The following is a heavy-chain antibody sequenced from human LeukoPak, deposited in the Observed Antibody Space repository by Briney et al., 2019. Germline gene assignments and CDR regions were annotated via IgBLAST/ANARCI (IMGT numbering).Heavy chain of an antibody. V-gene: IGHV4-61*02. D-gene: IGHD3-22*01. CDR1: GGSISSGSYY. CDR3: ARDLLYDSSGYYYWYFDL. CDR2: IYTSGST. Sequence: SETLSLTCTVSGGSISSGSYYWSWIRQPAGKGLEWVGRIYTSGSTNYNPSLKSRVTISVDTSKNQFSLKLSSVTAADTAVYYCARDLLYDSSGYYYWYFDLWGRGTLVTVSS. J-gene: IGHJ2*01.